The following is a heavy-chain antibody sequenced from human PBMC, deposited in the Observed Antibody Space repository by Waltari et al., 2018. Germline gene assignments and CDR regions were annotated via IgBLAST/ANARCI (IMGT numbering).Heavy chain of an antibody. CDR3: ARGFGVLPGY. Sequence: QVQLVQSGAEVKRPGASVVVSCKTSGYTFTHYYIHWVRQAPGRGLESMGWINHNNGNTKLIERFQGRGTLTGDTSTSTVYMQLSSLTSDDTAIYCCARGFGVLPGYWGQGTLVTVSS. CDR2: INHNNGNT. J-gene: IGHJ4*02. CDR1: GYTFTHYY. D-gene: IGHD3-10*01. V-gene: IGHV1-2*02.